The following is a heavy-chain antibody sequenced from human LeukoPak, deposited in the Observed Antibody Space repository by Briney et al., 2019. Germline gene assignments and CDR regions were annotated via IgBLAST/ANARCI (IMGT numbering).Heavy chain of an antibody. D-gene: IGHD3-3*01. CDR3: ARALTIFGVVIRRNSWYFDL. Sequence: ASVKVSCKASGYTFTSYDINWVRQATGQGLEWMGWMNPNSGNTGYAQKFQGRVTMTRNTSISTAYMELSSLRSEDTAVYYCARALTIFGVVIRRNSWYFDLWGRGTLVTVSS. CDR2: MNPNSGNT. V-gene: IGHV1-8*01. J-gene: IGHJ2*01. CDR1: GYTFTSYD.